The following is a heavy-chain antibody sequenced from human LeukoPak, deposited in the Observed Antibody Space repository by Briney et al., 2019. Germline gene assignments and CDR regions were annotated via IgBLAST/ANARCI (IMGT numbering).Heavy chain of an antibody. CDR1: GFTFSSYA. D-gene: IGHD6-19*01. J-gene: IGHJ4*02. CDR3: ARDEVAVAGSVRATIDG. CDR2: ISYDGSNK. V-gene: IGHV3-30*04. Sequence: PGGSLRLSCAASGFTFSSYAMHWVRHAPGKGLEWVAVISYDGSNKYYADSVKGRFTISRDNSKNTLYLQMNSVRAEDTAVYYWARDEVAVAGSVRATIDGWGQGTLVTVSS.